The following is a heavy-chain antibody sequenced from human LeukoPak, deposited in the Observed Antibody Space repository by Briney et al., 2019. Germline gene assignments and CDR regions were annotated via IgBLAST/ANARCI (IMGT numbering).Heavy chain of an antibody. CDR3: AVVEFG. CDR2: INPDGTTT. V-gene: IGHV3-74*01. D-gene: IGHD3-16*01. CDR1: GFTFSSYA. J-gene: IGHJ4*02. Sequence: GGSLRLSWAASGFTFSSYAMSWVRQAPGKGLVWVSGINPDGTTTSYADSVKGRFTISRDNAKNTMYLQMNSLRAEDTAVYFCAVVEFGWGQGTLVTVSS.